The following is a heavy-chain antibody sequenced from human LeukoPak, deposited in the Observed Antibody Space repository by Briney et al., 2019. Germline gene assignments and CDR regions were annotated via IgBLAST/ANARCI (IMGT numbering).Heavy chain of an antibody. V-gene: IGHV4-30-2*01. Sequence: SETLSLTCAVSGGSISSGGYSWSWIRQPPGKGLEWIGYIYHSGSTYYNPSLKSRVTISVDRSKNQFSLKLSSVTAADTAVYYCARGNTYDRSGYPTGGFDYWGQGTLVTVSS. J-gene: IGHJ4*02. CDR2: IYHSGST. CDR3: ARGNTYDRSGYPTGGFDY. CDR1: GGSISSGGYS. D-gene: IGHD3-22*01.